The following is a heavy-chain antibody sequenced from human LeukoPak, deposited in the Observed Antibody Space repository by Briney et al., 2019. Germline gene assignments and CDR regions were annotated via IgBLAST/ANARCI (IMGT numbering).Heavy chain of an antibody. V-gene: IGHV1-2*02. CDR2: SNPNSGGT. D-gene: IGHD3-10*01. J-gene: IGHJ4*02. CDR1: GHTFTGYY. Sequence: ASVEASCKASGHTFTGYYMLWVRQSPGHGVGWWGWSNPNSGGTNDAQKFQGRVTMTRDTSISTAYMELSRLRSDDTAVYYCAILWSGELLSDYWGQGTLVTVSS. CDR3: AILWSGELLSDY.